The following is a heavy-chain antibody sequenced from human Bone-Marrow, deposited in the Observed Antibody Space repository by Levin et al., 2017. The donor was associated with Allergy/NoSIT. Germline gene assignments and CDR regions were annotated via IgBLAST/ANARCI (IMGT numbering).Heavy chain of an antibody. D-gene: IGHD6-19*01. Sequence: PGGSLRLSCADSGFTFSSHGMHWVRQAPGKGLQWVAVISSDSNNKYYGDSVKGRFTISRDNSENTLYLEMNSLTTEDTAVYYCAKRRGYGSDYFDSWGQGTLVTVSS. V-gene: IGHV3-30*18. CDR2: ISSDSNNK. J-gene: IGHJ4*02. CDR1: GFTFSSHG. CDR3: AKRRGYGSDYFDS.